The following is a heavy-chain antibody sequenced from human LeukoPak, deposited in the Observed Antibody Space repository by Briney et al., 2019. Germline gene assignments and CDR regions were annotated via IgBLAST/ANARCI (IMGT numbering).Heavy chain of an antibody. CDR2: IRSNSDGGTI. Sequence: PGGSLRLSCAASGFTFTNAWMNWVRQAPGKGLEWVGRIRSNSDGGTIDYAAPVKGRFTLSRDDSKTTLYLQMNSLQTEDTAVYYCATDFYDSTWGQGTLVTVSS. CDR3: ATDFYDST. V-gene: IGHV3-15*07. CDR1: GFTFTNAW. J-gene: IGHJ5*02. D-gene: IGHD3-22*01.